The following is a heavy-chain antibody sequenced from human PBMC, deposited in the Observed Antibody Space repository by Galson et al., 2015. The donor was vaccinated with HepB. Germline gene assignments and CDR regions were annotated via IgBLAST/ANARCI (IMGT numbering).Heavy chain of an antibody. Sequence: SVKVSCKASGYTFTSYGISWVRQAPGQGLEWMGWISPYSGSTNYAQKFQGRVTLTTDTSTSTAYLELRSLRSDDTAVYYCARDRGLWDWGQGTLVIVSS. J-gene: IGHJ4*02. CDR2: ISPYSGST. CDR3: ARDRGLWD. CDR1: GYTFTSYG. D-gene: IGHD3-10*01. V-gene: IGHV1-18*01.